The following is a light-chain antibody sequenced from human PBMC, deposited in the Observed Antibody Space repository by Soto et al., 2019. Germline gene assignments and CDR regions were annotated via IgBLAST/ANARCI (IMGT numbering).Light chain of an antibody. J-gene: IGKJ5*01. V-gene: IGKV1-5*01. Sequence: DIHMTQSPSTLSASVGYRFTITCRASQSVRSWLAWYQQKPGRAPKFLIYDASTLQSGVPSRFSGSGSGTEFTLTISGLLPEDFAAYHCQQLYTLPFTFGQGTRLEIK. CDR3: QQLYTLPFT. CDR1: QSVRSW. CDR2: DAS.